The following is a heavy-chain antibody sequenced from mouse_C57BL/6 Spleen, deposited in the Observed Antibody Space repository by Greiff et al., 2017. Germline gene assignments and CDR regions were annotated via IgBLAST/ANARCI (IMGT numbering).Heavy chain of an antibody. CDR1: GYTFTSYW. D-gene: IGHD1-1*01. CDR2: IDPSDSYT. Sequence: QVQLQQPGAELVKPGASVKLSCKASGYTFTSYWMQWVKQRPGQGLEWIGEIDPSDSYTNYNQKFKGKATLTVDTSSSTAYMQLSSLTSEDSAVYYCATGTTVAYDYWGQGTTLTVSS. V-gene: IGHV1-50*01. CDR3: ATGTTVAYDY. J-gene: IGHJ2*01.